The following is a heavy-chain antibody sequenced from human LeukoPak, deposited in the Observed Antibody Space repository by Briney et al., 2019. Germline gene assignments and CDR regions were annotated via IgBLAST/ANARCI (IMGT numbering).Heavy chain of an antibody. Sequence: SETLSLTCTVSGGSISSYYWSWIRQPPGKGLEWIGYIYYSGSTNYNPSLKSRVTISVDTSKNQFSLKLSSVTAADTAVYYCARGAPSGELQMWAFDIWGQGTMVTVSS. D-gene: IGHD1-26*01. J-gene: IGHJ3*02. V-gene: IGHV4-59*01. CDR2: IYYSGST. CDR3: ARGAPSGELQMWAFDI. CDR1: GGSISSYY.